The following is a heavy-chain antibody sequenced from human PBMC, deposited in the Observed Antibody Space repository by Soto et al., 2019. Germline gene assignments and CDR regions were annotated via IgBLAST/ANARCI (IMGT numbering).Heavy chain of an antibody. CDR1: GFSIRDYW. Sequence: GGSLRLSCEASGFSIRDYWMHWVRQAPGEGLVWVSCINGDASSTTYADSVKGRFTISRDDAKNTVYLQMTSLRAEDTAVYFCARDRSYAMEVWGQGTRVTVSS. CDR3: ARDRSYAMEV. V-gene: IGHV3-74*01. J-gene: IGHJ6*02. CDR2: INGDASST.